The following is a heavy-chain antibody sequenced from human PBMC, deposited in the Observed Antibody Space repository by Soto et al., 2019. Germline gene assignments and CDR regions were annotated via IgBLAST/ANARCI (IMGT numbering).Heavy chain of an antibody. J-gene: IGHJ4*02. CDR3: ARNRLVWSGESMYYFDY. D-gene: IGHD3-10*01. V-gene: IGHV4-31*03. Sequence: QVQLQESGPGLVKPSQTLSLTCTVSGGSISSGGYYWSWIRQHPGKGLEWIGYIYYSGSTYYNPSLKSRVTISVDTSKNQLSLKLSSVTAADTAVYYCARNRLVWSGESMYYFDYWGQGTLVTVSS. CDR2: IYYSGST. CDR1: GGSISSGGYY.